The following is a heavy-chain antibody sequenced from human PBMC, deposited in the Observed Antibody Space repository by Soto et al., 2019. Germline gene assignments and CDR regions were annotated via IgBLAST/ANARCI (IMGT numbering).Heavy chain of an antibody. J-gene: IGHJ4*02. CDR3: AGWGGHDYNY. CDR2: IRPDGSET. CDR1: GFTFTDFY. V-gene: IGHV3-7*03. D-gene: IGHD4-4*01. Sequence: EVQLVQSGGGLVQPGGSLRLSCVGSGFTFTDFYMNWVRQAPGKGLEWVANIRPDGSETNYVESVKGRFTTSSDNAKNSLFLQRNSLRADDTAVYYCAGWGGHDYNYWGQGILVTVSS.